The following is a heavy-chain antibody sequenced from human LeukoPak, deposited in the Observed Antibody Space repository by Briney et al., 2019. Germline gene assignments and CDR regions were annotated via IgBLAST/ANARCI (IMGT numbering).Heavy chain of an antibody. J-gene: IGHJ4*02. D-gene: IGHD3-10*01. CDR3: ARAFEVGDFDY. CDR2: IYYSGST. Sequence: SETLSLTCTVSGGSISSYYWSWIRQPPGKGLEWIGYIYYSGSTNYNPSLKSRVTISVDTSKNQFSLKLSSVTAADTAVYYCARAFEVGDFDYWGQGTLVTVSS. CDR1: GGSISSYY. V-gene: IGHV4-59*08.